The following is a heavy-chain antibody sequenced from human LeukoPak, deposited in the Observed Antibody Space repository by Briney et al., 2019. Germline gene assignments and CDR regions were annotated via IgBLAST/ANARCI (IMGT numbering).Heavy chain of an antibody. CDR1: GFIFGDYA. J-gene: IGHJ4*02. Sequence: GGSLRLSFTTSGFIFGDYAMSWFRQAPGKGLEWVGFIRSKNYGGTTQYAAPAKGRFTISRDDSKRIAYLQMNSLKIEDTAVYYCTREGDAPDCGGHCYYDYWGQGTLVTVSS. CDR3: TREGDAPDCGGHCYYDY. D-gene: IGHD2-21*02. V-gene: IGHV3-49*03. CDR2: IRSKNYGGTT.